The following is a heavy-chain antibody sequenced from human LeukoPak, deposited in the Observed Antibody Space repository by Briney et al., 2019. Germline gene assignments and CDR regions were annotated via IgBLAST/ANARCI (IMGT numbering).Heavy chain of an antibody. CDR2: INSDGSTT. J-gene: IGHJ4*02. Sequence: GGSLRLSCAASGFTFSSYWMHWVRQAPGKGLVWVSRINSDGSTTSYADSVKGRFTISRDNAKNTLYLQMHSLRAEDTAVYYCARGGWEYDSSGYYADYWGQGTLVTVSS. D-gene: IGHD3-22*01. CDR1: GFTFSSYW. V-gene: IGHV3-74*01. CDR3: ARGGWEYDSSGYYADY.